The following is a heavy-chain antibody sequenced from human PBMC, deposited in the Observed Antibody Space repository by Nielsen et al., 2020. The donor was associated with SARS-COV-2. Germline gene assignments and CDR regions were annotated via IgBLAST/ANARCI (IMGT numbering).Heavy chain of an antibody. CDR2: IRYDGSNE. V-gene: IGHV3-30*02. Sequence: GGSLRLSCAASGFTFSSYDMHWVRQAPGKGLEWVAFIRYDGSNEYYADSVKGRFTISRDNSKNTLYLQMNSLRAEDTAVYYCAKDFGGADPSQTYWGQGTLVTVSS. D-gene: IGHD3-16*01. CDR3: AKDFGGADPSQTY. J-gene: IGHJ4*02. CDR1: GFTFSSYD.